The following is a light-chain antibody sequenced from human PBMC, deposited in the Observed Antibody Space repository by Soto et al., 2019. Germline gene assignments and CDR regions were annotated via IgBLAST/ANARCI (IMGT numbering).Light chain of an antibody. CDR3: SSYTGSSYV. Sequence: QSVLTQPPSASGSPGQSVTISCTGTGSDVGDYNYVSWYQQHPGKATKLMIYEVNKRPSGVPDRFSGSKSGNTASLTVSGLQAEDEANYYCSSYTGSSYVFGTGTKVTVL. V-gene: IGLV2-8*01. CDR2: EVN. J-gene: IGLJ1*01. CDR1: GSDVGDYNY.